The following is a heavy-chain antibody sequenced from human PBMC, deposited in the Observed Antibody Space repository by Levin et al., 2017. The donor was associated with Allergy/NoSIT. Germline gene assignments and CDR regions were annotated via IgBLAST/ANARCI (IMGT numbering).Heavy chain of an antibody. CDR3: ARNYGSGSPYFDY. D-gene: IGHD3-10*01. CDR2: INPNSGGT. J-gene: IGHJ4*02. CDR1: GYTFTGYY. V-gene: IGHV1-2*02. Sequence: VASVKVSCKASGYTFTGYYMHWVRQAPGQGLEWMGWINPNSGGTNYAQKFQGRVTMTRDTSISTAYMELSRLRSDDTAVYYCARNYGSGSPYFDYWGQGTLVTVSS.